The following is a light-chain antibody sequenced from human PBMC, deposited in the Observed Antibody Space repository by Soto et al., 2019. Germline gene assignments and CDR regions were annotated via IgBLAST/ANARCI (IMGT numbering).Light chain of an antibody. J-gene: IGKJ1*01. CDR2: KAS. CDR3: QQYTSPPWT. CDR1: QSISIS. Sequence: DIQVTQSPSSLSASVGDRVTITCRASQSISISLNWYQLKPGKAPNLLIYKASSLESGVPSRFSGSGSGTEFTLTSSSLQPDDFATYYCQQYTSPPWTFGQGTKVDIK. V-gene: IGKV1-5*03.